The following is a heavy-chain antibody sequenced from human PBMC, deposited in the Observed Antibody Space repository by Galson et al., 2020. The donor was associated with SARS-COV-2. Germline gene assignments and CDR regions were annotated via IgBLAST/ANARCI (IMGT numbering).Heavy chain of an antibody. CDR1: GFNFDTYA. J-gene: IGHJ1*01. D-gene: IGHD6-19*01. CDR2: ICHDGACT. CDR3: AKEGGTGWATDFFPH. Sequence: GESLTITCAASGFNFDTYAMAWVRQAPGKGLEWLSNICHDGACTYYADSVKGRFNISRDNSKNILFLEMNSLRVEDTAKYYCAKEGGTGWATDFFPHWGQGALITFFS. V-gene: IGHV3-23*01.